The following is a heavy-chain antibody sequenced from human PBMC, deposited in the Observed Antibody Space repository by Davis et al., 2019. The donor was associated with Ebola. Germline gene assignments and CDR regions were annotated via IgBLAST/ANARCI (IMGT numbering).Heavy chain of an antibody. D-gene: IGHD2-15*01. V-gene: IGHV4-39*07. CDR2: IYYSGST. J-gene: IGHJ6*02. CDR3: ARVARYCSGGSCYYTKPTYYYYYYGMDV. Sequence: MPSETLSLTCTVSGGSISSSSYYWGWIRQPPGKGLEWIGSIYYSGSTYYNPSLKSRVTISVDTSKNQFSLKLSSVTAADTAVYYCARVARYCSGGSCYYTKPTYYYYYYGMDVWGQGTTVTVSS. CDR1: GGSISSSSYY.